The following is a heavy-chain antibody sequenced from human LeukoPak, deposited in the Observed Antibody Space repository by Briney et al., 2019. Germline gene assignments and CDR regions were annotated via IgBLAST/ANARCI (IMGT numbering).Heavy chain of an antibody. CDR1: GGSFSGYY. Sequence: ASETLSLTCAVYGGSFSGYYWSWIRQPPGKGLEWLGEINHSGSTNYNPSLKSRVTISVDTSKNQFSLKLSSVTAADTAVYYCARAHGVYYGSGSYYKTRFAYWGQGTLVTVSS. CDR2: INHSGST. CDR3: ARAHGVYYGSGSYYKTRFAY. V-gene: IGHV4-34*01. J-gene: IGHJ4*02. D-gene: IGHD3-10*01.